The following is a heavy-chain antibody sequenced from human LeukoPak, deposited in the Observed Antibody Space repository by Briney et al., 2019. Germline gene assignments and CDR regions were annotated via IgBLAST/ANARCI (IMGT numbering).Heavy chain of an antibody. J-gene: IGHJ4*02. CDR3: AKVGSGWYYFDY. V-gene: IGHV3-23*01. CDR1: GFTFSSYA. CDR2: ISGSGGST. Sequence: GGSLRLSCAASGFTFSSYAMSWVRQAPGKGLEWVSAISGSGGSTYYADSVKGRFTISRNNSKNTLYLQMNSLRAEDTAVYYCAKVGSGWYYFDYWGQRTLVTVSS. D-gene: IGHD6-19*01.